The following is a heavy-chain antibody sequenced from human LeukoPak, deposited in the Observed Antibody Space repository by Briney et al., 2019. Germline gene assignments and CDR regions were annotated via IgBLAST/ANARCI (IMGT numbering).Heavy chain of an antibody. J-gene: IGHJ4*02. CDR3: AKDRSSTVTTFSNY. V-gene: IGHV3-23*01. D-gene: IGHD4-17*01. Sequence: GGSLRLACAASGFTFSSYAMSWVRQAPGKGLEWVSAISGSGGSTYYADSVKGRFTISRDNSKNTLYLQMNSLRAEDTAVYYCAKDRSSTVTTFSNYWGQGTLVTVSS. CDR1: GFTFSSYA. CDR2: ISGSGGST.